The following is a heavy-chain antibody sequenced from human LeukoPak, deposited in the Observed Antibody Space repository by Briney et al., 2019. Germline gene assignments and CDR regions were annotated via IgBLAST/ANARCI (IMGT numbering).Heavy chain of an antibody. CDR2: ISYDGSNK. J-gene: IGHJ4*02. V-gene: IGHV3-30*18. Sequence: GGSLRLSCAASGFTFSSYGMHWVRQAPGKGLEWVAVISYDGSNKYYADSVKGRFTISRDNSKNTPYLQMNSLRAEDTAVYYCAKDSGGVRYFDWFDYWGQGTLVTVSS. CDR3: AKDSGGVRYFDWFDY. D-gene: IGHD3-9*01. CDR1: GFTFSSYG.